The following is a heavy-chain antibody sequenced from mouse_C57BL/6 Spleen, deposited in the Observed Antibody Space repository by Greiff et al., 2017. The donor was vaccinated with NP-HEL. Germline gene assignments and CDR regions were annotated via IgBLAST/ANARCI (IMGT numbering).Heavy chain of an antibody. Sequence: DVKLVESEGGLVQPGSSMKLSCTASGFTFSDYYMAWVRQVPEKGLEWVANINYDGSSTYYLDSLKSRFIISRDNAKNILYLQMSSLKSEDTATYYCARSELTGMAMDYWGQGTSVTVSS. J-gene: IGHJ4*01. CDR3: ARSELTGMAMDY. V-gene: IGHV5-16*01. D-gene: IGHD4-1*01. CDR2: INYDGSST. CDR1: GFTFSDYY.